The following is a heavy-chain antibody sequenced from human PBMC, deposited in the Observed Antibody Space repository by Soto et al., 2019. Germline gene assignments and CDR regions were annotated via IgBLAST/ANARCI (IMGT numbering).Heavy chain of an antibody. V-gene: IGHV4-34*01. CDR1: GGSFSGYY. CDR2: INHSGST. D-gene: IGHD3-3*01. Sequence: SETLSLTCAVYGGSFSGYYWSWIRQPPGKGLEWIGEINHSGSTNYNPSLKSRVTISVDTSKNQFSLKLSSVTAADTAVYYCASSYYDFWSGYPNPGNWFDPWGQGTLVTVSS. CDR3: ASSYYDFWSGYPNPGNWFDP. J-gene: IGHJ5*02.